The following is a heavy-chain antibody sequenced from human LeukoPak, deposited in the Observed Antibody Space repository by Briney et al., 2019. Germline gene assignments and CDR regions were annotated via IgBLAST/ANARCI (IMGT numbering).Heavy chain of an antibody. CDR3: ATTTEFYYYMDV. Sequence: GASVKVSCKASGYTFTGYYMHWVRQAPGQGLEGMGWINPNSGGTNYAQKFQGRVTMTRDTSISTAYMELSRLRSDDTAVYYCATTTEFYYYMDVWGKGTTVTVSS. CDR1: GYTFTGYY. D-gene: IGHD4-11*01. J-gene: IGHJ6*03. V-gene: IGHV1-2*02. CDR2: INPNSGGT.